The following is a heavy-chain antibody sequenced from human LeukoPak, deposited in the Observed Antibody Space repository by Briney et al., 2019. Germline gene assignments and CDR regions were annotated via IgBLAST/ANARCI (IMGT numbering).Heavy chain of an antibody. CDR2: ISNSGGST. CDR3: AKGHPYSNYVLRAFDY. J-gene: IGHJ4*02. CDR1: GFTFSSYA. V-gene: IGHV3-23*01. Sequence: GGSLRLSCAASGFTFSSYAMSWVRQAPGKGLEWVSGISNSGGSTYYADSVKGRFTISSDNSKNTLYLQMNSLRAEDTALYYCAKGHPYSNYVLRAFDYWGQGTLVTVSS. D-gene: IGHD4-11*01.